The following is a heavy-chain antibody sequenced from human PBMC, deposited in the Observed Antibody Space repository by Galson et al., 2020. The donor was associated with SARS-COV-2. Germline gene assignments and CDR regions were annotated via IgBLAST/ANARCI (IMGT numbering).Heavy chain of an antibody. CDR2: ISGSSSYI. J-gene: IGHJ4*02. CDR3: ARDPVHLDYCSTTCYDY. D-gene: IGHD2-2*01. CDR1: GFTFSTYS. Sequence: GGSLRLSCAASGFTFSTYSMNWVRQAPGKGLEWVSSISGSSSYIYYTDSVKGRFTVSRDNAKNSLYLQMNSLRAEDTAVYYCARDPVHLDYCSTTCYDYWGQGTLVTVSS. V-gene: IGHV3-21*01.